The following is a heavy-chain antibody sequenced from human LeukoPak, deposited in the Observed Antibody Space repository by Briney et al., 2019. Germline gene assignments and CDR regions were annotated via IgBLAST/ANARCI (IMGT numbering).Heavy chain of an antibody. J-gene: IGHJ4*02. D-gene: IGHD3-10*01. CDR2: IIPIFGTA. CDR3: ARAPMVRGVTKAGFDY. Sequence: GSSVKVSCKASGGTFSSYAISWVRQAPGQGLEWMGRIIPIFGTANYAQKFQGRVTITTDESTSTAYMELSSLRSEDTAVYYCARAPMVRGVTKAGFDYWGQGTLVTVSS. CDR1: GGTFSSYA. V-gene: IGHV1-69*05.